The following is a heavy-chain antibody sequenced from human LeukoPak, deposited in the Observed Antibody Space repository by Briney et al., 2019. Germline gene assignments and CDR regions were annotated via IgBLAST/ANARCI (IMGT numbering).Heavy chain of an antibody. CDR2: INTNTGNP. D-gene: IGHD4-17*01. J-gene: IGHJ4*02. CDR1: GYTFSSFA. CDR3: ARDYGDYVLGY. V-gene: IGHV7-4-1*02. Sequence: ASVKVSCKASGYTFSSFAMSWVRQAPGQGLEWMGWINTNTGNPTYAQGFTGRYVFSLDISVSTAYLQISSLKTEDTAVYYCARDYGDYVLGYWGQGTLVTVSS.